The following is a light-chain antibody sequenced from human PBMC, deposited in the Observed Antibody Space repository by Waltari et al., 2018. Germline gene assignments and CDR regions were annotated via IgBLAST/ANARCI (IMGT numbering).Light chain of an antibody. Sequence: EIVMRQSPATLAVSPGDPATLSCRASQNIGSSLAWYQQKPGQAPRLLIYYASTRATGIPARFSGSESGTEFTLTISNLQSEDFAIYYCQQYYNWPPKITFGQGTRLE. CDR2: YAS. CDR1: QNIGSS. CDR3: QQYYNWPPKIT. V-gene: IGKV3-15*01. J-gene: IGKJ5*01.